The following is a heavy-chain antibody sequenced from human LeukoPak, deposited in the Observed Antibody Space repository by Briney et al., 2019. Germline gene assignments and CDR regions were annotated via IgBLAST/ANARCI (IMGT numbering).Heavy chain of an antibody. CDR3: GGYSSLDH. Sequence: GGSLRLSCAASGFSFNRYSMNWVRQAPGKGLEWVSSISSSSSYIYYSDSVKGRFTISRDNAKNSLYLQMDSLRVEDTAVYYCGGYSSLDHWGQGTLVTVSS. J-gene: IGHJ4*02. D-gene: IGHD3-22*01. CDR2: ISSSSSYI. CDR1: GFSFNRYS. V-gene: IGHV3-21*04.